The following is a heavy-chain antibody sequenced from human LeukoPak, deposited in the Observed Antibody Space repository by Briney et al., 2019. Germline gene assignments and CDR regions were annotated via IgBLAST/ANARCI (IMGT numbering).Heavy chain of an antibody. V-gene: IGHV3-23*01. Sequence: PGGSLRLSCAASGFTFSSYAMSWVRQAPGKGLEWVSAISGSGGSTYYADSVKGRFTISRDTSKNTLYLQMNSLRAEDTAVYYCAKADIVVVVAATPPWFDPWGQGTLVTVSS. J-gene: IGHJ5*02. CDR2: ISGSGGST. CDR3: AKADIVVVVAATPPWFDP. CDR1: GFTFSSYA. D-gene: IGHD2-15*01.